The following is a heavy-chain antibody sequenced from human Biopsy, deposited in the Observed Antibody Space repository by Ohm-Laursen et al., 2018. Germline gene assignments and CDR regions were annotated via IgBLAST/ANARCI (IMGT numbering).Heavy chain of an antibody. CDR3: ASGDIGGIGLDV. Sequence: SVKVSCKASGDTFTTSAISWVRQVPGQGLYWMGRIIPILGTVDYGQNFQGRVTIRADTSTTFLELTSLRYDDTAVYYCASGDIGGIGLDVWGLGTTVTVSS. CDR1: GDTFTTSA. D-gene: IGHD3-10*01. CDR2: IIPILGTV. V-gene: IGHV1-69*04. J-gene: IGHJ6*02.